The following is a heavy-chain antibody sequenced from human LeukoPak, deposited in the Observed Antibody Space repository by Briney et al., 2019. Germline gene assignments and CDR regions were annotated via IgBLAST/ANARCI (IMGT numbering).Heavy chain of an antibody. D-gene: IGHD3-16*02. V-gene: IGHV1-2*04. Sequence: ASVKVSCKASGYTFTGYYMHWVRQAPGQGLEWMGWINPNSGGTNYAQKFQGWVTMTRDTSISTAYMELSGLRSDDTAVYYCARAPRGDYVWGSYRYTGYYFDYWGQGTLVTVSS. J-gene: IGHJ4*02. CDR2: INPNSGGT. CDR3: ARAPRGDYVWGSYRYTGYYFDY. CDR1: GYTFTGYY.